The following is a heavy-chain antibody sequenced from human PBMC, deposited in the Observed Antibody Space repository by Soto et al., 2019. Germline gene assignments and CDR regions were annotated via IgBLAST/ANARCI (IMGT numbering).Heavy chain of an antibody. CDR1: GYTFTSYA. CDR3: ARSTMVRGVTP. J-gene: IGHJ5*02. CDR2: VNAGNGNT. Sequence: ASVKVSCKASGYTFTSYAMHWVRQAPGQRLEWMGWVNAGNGNTKYSQKFQGRVTITRDTSASTAYMELSSLRSEDTAVYYCARSTMVRGVTPWGQGTLVTVSS. D-gene: IGHD3-10*01. V-gene: IGHV1-3*01.